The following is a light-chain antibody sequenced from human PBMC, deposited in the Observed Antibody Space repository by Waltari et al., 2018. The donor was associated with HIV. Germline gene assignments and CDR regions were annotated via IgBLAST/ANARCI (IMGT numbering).Light chain of an antibody. CDR2: GNS. CDR1: SSNIGAGYD. Sequence: QSVLTQPPSVSGAPGQRVTISCTGSSSNIGAGYDVHWYQQLPGTAPKPLILGNSNRPSGVPDRVSGAKSGTSASLAITGLQAEDEADYYCQSYDSSLSGSVFGGGTKLTVL. V-gene: IGLV1-40*01. CDR3: QSYDSSLSGSV. J-gene: IGLJ2*01.